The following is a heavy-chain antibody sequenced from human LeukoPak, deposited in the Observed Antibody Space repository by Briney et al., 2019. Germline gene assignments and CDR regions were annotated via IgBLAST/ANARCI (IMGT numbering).Heavy chain of an antibody. CDR2: IKQDGSEK. V-gene: IGHV3-7*03. D-gene: IGHD3-22*01. J-gene: IGHJ4*02. Sequence: GGSLRLSCAASGFTFSRYWMSWVRQAPRKGLEWVANIKQDGSEKYYVDSVKGRFTISRDNAKNSLYLQMDTLGAGDTAVYYCARDKGVYDTSGSLFVLGGQGTLVTVSS. CDR3: ARDKGVYDTSGSLFVL. CDR1: GFTFSRYW.